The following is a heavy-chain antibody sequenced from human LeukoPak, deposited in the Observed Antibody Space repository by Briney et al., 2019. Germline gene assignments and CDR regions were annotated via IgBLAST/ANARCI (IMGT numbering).Heavy chain of an antibody. V-gene: IGHV3-64*01. J-gene: IGHJ6*03. CDR2: IHSNGIST. CDR1: GFTFSNYP. D-gene: IGHD2-15*01. Sequence: GGSLRLSCAASGFTFSNYPIHWVRQAPGKGLEFVSSIHSNGISTYYGNSVKGRFTVSRDNSKNTVYLQMGSLREEDMAVYYCAKGSGGKFYYMDVWGKGTTVTVSS. CDR3: AKGSGGKFYYMDV.